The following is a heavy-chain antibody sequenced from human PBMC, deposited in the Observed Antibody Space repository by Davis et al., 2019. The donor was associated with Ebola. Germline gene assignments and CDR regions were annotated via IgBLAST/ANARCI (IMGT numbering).Heavy chain of an antibody. Sequence: SGPTLVKPTQTLTLTCTFSGFSLSTSGMRVSWIRQPPGKALEWLARIDWDDDKFYSTSLKTRLTISKDTSKNQVVLTMTNMDPVDTATYYCAREYYDFWSGPGVYFDYWGQGTLVTVSS. V-gene: IGHV2-70*04. D-gene: IGHD3-3*01. CDR3: AREYYDFWSGPGVYFDY. J-gene: IGHJ4*02. CDR2: IDWDDDK. CDR1: GFSLSTSGMR.